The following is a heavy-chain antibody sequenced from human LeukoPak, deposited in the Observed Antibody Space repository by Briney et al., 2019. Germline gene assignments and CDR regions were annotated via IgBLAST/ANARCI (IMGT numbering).Heavy chain of an antibody. CDR1: GFTFKNYA. D-gene: IGHD1-7*01. CDR2: ISYDGSDK. CDR3: AKNRVVFNLNYAYYFDY. V-gene: IGHV3-30*18. J-gene: IGHJ4*02. Sequence: GGSLRLSCETSGFTFKNYAMHWVRQAPGKGLEWVAVISYDGSDKFYADSVKGRFTISRDNSKNTLYLQMNSLRTEDTAVYYCAKNRVVFNLNYAYYFDYWGQGTLVTVSS.